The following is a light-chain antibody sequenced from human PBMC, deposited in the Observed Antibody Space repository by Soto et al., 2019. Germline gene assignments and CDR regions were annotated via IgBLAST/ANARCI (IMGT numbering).Light chain of an antibody. Sequence: EIVLTQSPGTLSLSPGEGATLSCRASQSVSTNFFAWYQQKPGQAPRLLIYGASTRATGIPDRLSGSGPGTDFTLTISRLEPEDFAVYYCQQYGRTSWTFGQGTKVDIK. CDR1: QSVSTNF. J-gene: IGKJ1*01. CDR2: GAS. V-gene: IGKV3-20*01. CDR3: QQYGRTSWT.